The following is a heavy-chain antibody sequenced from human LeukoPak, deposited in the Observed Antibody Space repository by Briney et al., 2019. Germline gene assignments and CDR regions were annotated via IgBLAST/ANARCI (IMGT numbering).Heavy chain of an antibody. CDR2: INPSGEST. D-gene: IGHD2-21*02. Sequence: ASVKVSCKASGYTFTSYYMHWVRQAPGQGLEWMGIINPSGESTSYAQKSQGRVSMTRDMSTSTVYMELSSLRSEDTAVYYCARDGDCGGDCYPYYFDYWGQGTLVTVSS. CDR3: ARDGDCGGDCYPYYFDY. J-gene: IGHJ4*02. V-gene: IGHV1-46*01. CDR1: GYTFTSYY.